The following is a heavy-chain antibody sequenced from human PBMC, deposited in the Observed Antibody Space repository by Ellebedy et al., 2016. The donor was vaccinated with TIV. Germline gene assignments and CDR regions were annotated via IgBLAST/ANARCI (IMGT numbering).Heavy chain of an antibody. CDR3: ARHNYNTYYMDV. Sequence: SETLSLTXTVYGGSFSGYYWSWIRQSPGKGLGWIGEVDHRGRTNFNPSLKSRVTIFLDMSKNQFSLTLSSVTAAYTAVYYCARHNYNTYYMDVWGKGTMVTVSS. V-gene: IGHV4-34*01. CDR1: GGSFSGYY. J-gene: IGHJ6*03. CDR2: VDHRGRT. D-gene: IGHD1-14*01.